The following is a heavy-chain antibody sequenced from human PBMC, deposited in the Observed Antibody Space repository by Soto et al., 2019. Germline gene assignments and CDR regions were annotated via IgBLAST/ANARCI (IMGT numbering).Heavy chain of an antibody. CDR3: ARVDIVVVPAAFNYYYYMDV. CDR2: MNPNSGNT. CDR1: GYTFTSYD. V-gene: IGHV1-8*01. Sequence: ASVKVSCKASGYTFTSYDINWVRQATGQGPEWMGWMNPNSGNTGYAQKFQGRVTMTRNTSISTAYMELSSLRSEDTAVYYCARVDIVVVPAAFNYYYYMDVWGKGTTVTVSS. D-gene: IGHD2-2*01. J-gene: IGHJ6*03.